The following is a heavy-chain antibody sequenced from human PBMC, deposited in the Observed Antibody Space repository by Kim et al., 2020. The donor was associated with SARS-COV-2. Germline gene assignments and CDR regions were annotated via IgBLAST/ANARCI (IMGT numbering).Heavy chain of an antibody. CDR2: IYYNGNT. D-gene: IGHD5-12*01. Sequence: SETLSLTCTLSGGSTTGVYWTWLRQAPGKGLEWIGYIYYNGNTKYNPSLKSRVSISLDTAQNQFSLKVTSVTAADTAVYYCARGAVAPPIKLDHWGHGAL. J-gene: IGHJ4*01. V-gene: IGHV4-59*01. CDR1: GGSTTGVY. CDR3: ARGAVAPPIKLDH.